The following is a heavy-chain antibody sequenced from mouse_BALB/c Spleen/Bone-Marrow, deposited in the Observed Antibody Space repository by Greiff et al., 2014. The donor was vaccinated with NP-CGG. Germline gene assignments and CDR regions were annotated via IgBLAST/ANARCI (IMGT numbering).Heavy chain of an antibody. D-gene: IGHD1-2*01. J-gene: IGHJ1*01. V-gene: IGHV1-87*01. CDR3: ARRDYGYHWYFDV. CDR1: GYNFTTHW. Sequence: VQLQQSGAELARPGASVKLSCKASGYNFTTHWMQWVKQRPGQGLEWIGAIYPGDGGTRYTQKFKGKATLTADKSSSTAYMQLSDLASEDSAVYYCARRDYGYHWYFDVWGAGTTVTVSS. CDR2: IYPGDGGT.